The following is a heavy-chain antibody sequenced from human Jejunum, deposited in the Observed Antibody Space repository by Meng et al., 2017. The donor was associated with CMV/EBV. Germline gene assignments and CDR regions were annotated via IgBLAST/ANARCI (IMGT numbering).Heavy chain of an antibody. D-gene: IGHD4-17*01. V-gene: IGHV4-39*07. CDR3: ARTAVTPRGLFDY. CDR1: GGSITSTYC. J-gene: IGHJ4*02. Sequence: QLQLQQSGPGLVKPSETLSLTCIVSGGSITSTYCWDWIRQPPGKGLEWIGSVFYSGSTYYNPSLTSRVTISIDTSKNQFSLKLNSVTAADTAVYYCARTAVTPRGLFDYWCQGTLVTVSS. CDR2: VFYSGST.